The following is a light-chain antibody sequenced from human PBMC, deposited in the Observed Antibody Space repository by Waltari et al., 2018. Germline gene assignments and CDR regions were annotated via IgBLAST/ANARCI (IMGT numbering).Light chain of an antibody. J-gene: IGKJ3*01. Sequence: PLPCRASHRVSSYLAWYQQKPGQAPRLLIYDASNRATGIPARFSGSGSGTDFTLTISSLEPEDFAVYYCQQRSNWPSFGPGTKVDIK. V-gene: IGKV3-11*01. CDR2: DAS. CDR3: QQRSNWPS. CDR1: HRVSSY.